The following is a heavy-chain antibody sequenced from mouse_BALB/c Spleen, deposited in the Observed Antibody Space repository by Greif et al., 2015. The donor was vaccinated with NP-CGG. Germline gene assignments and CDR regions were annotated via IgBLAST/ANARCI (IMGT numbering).Heavy chain of an antibody. CDR3: ARDGNYAMDY. CDR2: IRNKANGYTT. CDR1: GFTFTDYY. J-gene: IGHJ4*01. V-gene: IGHV7-3*02. Sequence: EVMLVESGGGLVQPGGSLRLSRATSGFTFTDYYMSWVRQPPGKALEWLGFIRNKANGYTTEYSASVKGRFTISRDNSQSILYLQMNTLRAEDSATYYCARDGNYAMDYWVKEPQSPSPQ.